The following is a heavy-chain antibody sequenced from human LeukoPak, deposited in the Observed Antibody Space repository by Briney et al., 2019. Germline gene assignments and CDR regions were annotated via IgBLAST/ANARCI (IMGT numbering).Heavy chain of an antibody. V-gene: IGHV3-21*01. CDR1: GFTFSSYS. D-gene: IGHD3-10*02. J-gene: IGHJ6*04. CDR3: AELGITMIGGV. Sequence: GGSLRLSCAASGFTFSSYSMNWVRQAPGKGLEWVSSISRSSSYIYYGDSVKGRFTISRDNAKNSLYLQMNSLRAEDTAVYYCAELGITMIGGVWGKGTTVTISS. CDR2: ISRSSSYI.